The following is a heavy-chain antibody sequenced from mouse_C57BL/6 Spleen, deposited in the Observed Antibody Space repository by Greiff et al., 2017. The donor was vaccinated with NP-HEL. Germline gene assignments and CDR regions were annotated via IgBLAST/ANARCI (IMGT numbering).Heavy chain of an antibody. CDR2: IDPENGDT. V-gene: IGHV14-4*01. CDR3: TTTDSFDY. D-gene: IGHD2-4*01. CDR1: GFNIKDDY. Sequence: VHVKQSGAELVRPGASVKLSCTASGFNIKDDYMHWVKQRPEQGLEWIGWIDPENGDTEYASKFQGKATITADTSSNTAYLQLSSLTSEDTAVYYCTTTDSFDYWGKGTTLTVSS. J-gene: IGHJ2*01.